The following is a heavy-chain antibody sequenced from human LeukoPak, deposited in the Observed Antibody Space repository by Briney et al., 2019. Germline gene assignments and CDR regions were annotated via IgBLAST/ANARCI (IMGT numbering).Heavy chain of an antibody. CDR2: IYHGGST. V-gene: IGHV4-30-2*01. CDR3: ARGSTMVRGVIDY. J-gene: IGHJ4*02. D-gene: IGHD3-10*01. CDR1: GGSISSGGYS. Sequence: SQTLSLTCAVSGGSISSGGYSWSWIRQPPGKGLEWIGYIYHGGSTYYNPSLKSRVTISVDRSKNQFSLKLSSVTAADTAVYYCARGSTMVRGVIDYWGQGTLVTVSS.